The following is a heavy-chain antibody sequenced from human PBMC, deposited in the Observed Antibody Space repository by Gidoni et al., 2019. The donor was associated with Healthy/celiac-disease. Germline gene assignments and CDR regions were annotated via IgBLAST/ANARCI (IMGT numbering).Heavy chain of an antibody. Sequence: QVQLVESGGGVVQPGRSRRLSCAASGFPFSSYGMHWVRQAPGKGLEWVAVIWYDGSNKYYADSVKGRFTISRDNSKNTLYLQMNSLRAEDTALYYCARDQVAAFDYWGQGTLVTVSS. CDR2: IWYDGSNK. CDR1: GFPFSSYG. J-gene: IGHJ4*02. V-gene: IGHV3-33*01. CDR3: ARDQVAAFDY. D-gene: IGHD2-15*01.